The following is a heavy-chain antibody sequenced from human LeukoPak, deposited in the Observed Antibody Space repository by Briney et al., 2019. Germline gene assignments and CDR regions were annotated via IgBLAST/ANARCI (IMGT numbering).Heavy chain of an antibody. CDR3: TRTLAARSFYFDY. J-gene: IGHJ4*02. Sequence: GGSLRLSCAASVFSFSTYWMSWVRRAPGKGLEWVANINQDGTERYLVDSVKGRFTISRDNGKNSVFLQMNSLRDEDTAVYYCTRTLAARSFYFDYWGRGTLVTVSS. CDR2: INQDGTER. D-gene: IGHD3-10*01. V-gene: IGHV3-7*01. CDR1: VFSFSTYW.